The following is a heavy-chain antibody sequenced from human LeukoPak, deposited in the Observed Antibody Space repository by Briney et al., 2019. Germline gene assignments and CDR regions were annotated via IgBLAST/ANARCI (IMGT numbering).Heavy chain of an antibody. V-gene: IGHV1-69*13. J-gene: IGHJ4*02. CDR3: AYILTGYASGSEEYYFDY. Sequence: SVKVSCKASGGTFSSYAISWVRQAPGQGLEWMGGIIPIFGTANYAQKFQGRVTITVDESTSTAYMELSSLRSEDTAVYYCAYILTGYASGSEEYYFDYWGQGTLVTVSS. D-gene: IGHD3-9*01. CDR1: GGTFSSYA. CDR2: IIPIFGTA.